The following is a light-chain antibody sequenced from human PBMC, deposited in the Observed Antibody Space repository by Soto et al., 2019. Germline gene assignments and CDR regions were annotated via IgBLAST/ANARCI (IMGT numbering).Light chain of an antibody. CDR2: DGT. CDR1: QHISDY. V-gene: IGKV1-33*01. J-gene: IGKJ4*01. CDR3: HQYFNPRI. Sequence: DTRLTQSPSSLSASVGDRVTITCQASQHISDYLNWYHQKPGKAPKLLIYDGTKLETGVPSRFSGSGSGTEFTFTISSLQPEDTATYYCHQYFNPRIFGGGTKV.